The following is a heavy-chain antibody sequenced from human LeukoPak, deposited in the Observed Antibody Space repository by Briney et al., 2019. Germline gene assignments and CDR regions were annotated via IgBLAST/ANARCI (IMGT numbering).Heavy chain of an antibody. D-gene: IGHD2-2*01. Sequence: GGSLRLSCAASGFTFSSYWMHWVRQAPGKGLVWVSRINSDGSSTSYADSVKGRFTISRDNSKNTLYLQMNSLRAEDTAVYYCARGHIVVVPAANPRHGDYFDYWGQGTLVTVSS. CDR2: INSDGSST. CDR1: GFTFSSYW. J-gene: IGHJ4*02. CDR3: ARGHIVVVPAANPRHGDYFDY. V-gene: IGHV3-74*01.